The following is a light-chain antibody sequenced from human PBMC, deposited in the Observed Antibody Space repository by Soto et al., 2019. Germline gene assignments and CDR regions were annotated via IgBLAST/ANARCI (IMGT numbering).Light chain of an antibody. CDR3: QQRADWHPYT. Sequence: EIVLTQSPATLSLSPGERATLSCRASQSISSSLAWYQQKPGQAPRLLIYDSFNRNSGTPARFSGSGSGTDFTLTISSVEREDFATYYCQQRADWHPYTFGRGTKLEVK. V-gene: IGKV3-11*01. J-gene: IGKJ2*01. CDR1: QSISSS. CDR2: DSF.